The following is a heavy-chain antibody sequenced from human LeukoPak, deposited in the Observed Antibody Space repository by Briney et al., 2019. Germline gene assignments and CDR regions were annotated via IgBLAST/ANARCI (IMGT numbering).Heavy chain of an antibody. D-gene: IGHD2-2*01. V-gene: IGHV3-30*02. Sequence: GRSLRLSCAASGFSFDNYGLHWVCKPQAPGKDGGAFIRSDGGIKNYADSSKDRLTISGDNSKNTLYRQVNSLRAEDTTVYFCAKDVPAGYFDYWGEASLVTV. J-gene: IGHJ4*02. CDR1: GFSFDNYG. CDR3: AKDVPAGYFDY. CDR2: IRSDGGIK.